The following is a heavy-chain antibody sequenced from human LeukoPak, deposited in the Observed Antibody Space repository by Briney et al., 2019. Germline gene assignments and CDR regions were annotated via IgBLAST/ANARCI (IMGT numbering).Heavy chain of an antibody. Sequence: SVKVSCKASGGTFSSYAISWVRQAPGQGLEWMGGIIPIFGTANYAQKFQGRVTITADESTSTAYMELSSLRSEDTAVYYCARVLGEVPYYYYYMDVWGKGTTVTVSS. D-gene: IGHD3-16*01. CDR3: ARVLGEVPYYYYYMDV. V-gene: IGHV1-69*13. J-gene: IGHJ6*03. CDR2: IIPIFGTA. CDR1: GGTFSSYA.